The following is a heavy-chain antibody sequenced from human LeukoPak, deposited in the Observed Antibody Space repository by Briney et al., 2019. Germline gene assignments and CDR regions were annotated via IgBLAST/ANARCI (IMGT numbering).Heavy chain of an antibody. V-gene: IGHV3-9*01. CDR1: GFTFDDYA. CDR2: INWNSGGI. J-gene: IGHJ4*02. CDR3: AKVRAPLSGNSYYFDY. D-gene: IGHD1-26*01. Sequence: GGSLRLSSTASGFTFDDYAMHWVRQAPGKGLEWVSGINWNSGGIAYADSVKGRFTISRDNAKNSLYLQMNSLRPEDTALYYCAKVRAPLSGNSYYFDYWGQGTLVTVSS.